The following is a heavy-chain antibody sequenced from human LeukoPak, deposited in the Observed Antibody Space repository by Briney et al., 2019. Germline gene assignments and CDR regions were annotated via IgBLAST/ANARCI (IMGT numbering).Heavy chain of an antibody. D-gene: IGHD3-22*01. CDR3: ARGSQGYDSSGYHWFDY. V-gene: IGHV4-4*07. CDR1: GGSISSYY. CDR2: IYTSGST. J-gene: IGHJ4*02. Sequence: PSVTLSLTCTVSGGSISSYYWSWIRQPAGKGLEWIGRIYTSGSTNYNPSLKSRVTMSVDTSKNQFSLKLSSVTAADTAVYYCARGSQGYDSSGYHWFDYWGQGTLVTVSS.